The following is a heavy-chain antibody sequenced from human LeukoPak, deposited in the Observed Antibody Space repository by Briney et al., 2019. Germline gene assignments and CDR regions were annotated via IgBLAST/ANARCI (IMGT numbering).Heavy chain of an antibody. CDR2: ISWNSGTI. V-gene: IGHV3-9*01. J-gene: IGHJ4*02. CDR3: AKDIGTTGAAEIDY. D-gene: IGHD1-1*01. Sequence: GGPLRLSCAASGFTFDDYAMHWVRQAPGKGLEWVSGISWNSGTIGYADSVKGRFTISRDNGKNSVYLQMNSLRVEDTALYYCAKDIGTTGAAEIDYWGQGTLVTVSS. CDR1: GFTFDDYA.